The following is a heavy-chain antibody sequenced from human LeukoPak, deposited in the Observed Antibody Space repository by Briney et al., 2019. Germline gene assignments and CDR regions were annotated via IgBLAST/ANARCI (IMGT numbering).Heavy chain of an antibody. CDR2: ISGSGGST. CDR1: GFTFSSYG. Sequence: GGSLRLSCAASGFTFSSYGMSWVRQAPGKGLEWVSAISGSGGSTYYADSVKGRFTISRDNSKNTLYLQMNSLRAEDTAVYYCAKVRERMWLSFDYWGQGTLVTVSS. J-gene: IGHJ4*02. V-gene: IGHV3-23*01. CDR3: AKVRERMWLSFDY. D-gene: IGHD3-22*01.